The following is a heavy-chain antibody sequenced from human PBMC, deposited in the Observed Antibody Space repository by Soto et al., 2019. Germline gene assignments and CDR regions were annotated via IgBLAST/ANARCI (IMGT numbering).Heavy chain of an antibody. Sequence: SETLSLTCTVSGDSIDTSSHCWGWTRQPPGKGLEWIGSVCYRGTTYYNPSLKSRLTISVDTSKRQFSLKLSSVTAADTAVFYCARQGEHSSSYFFDSWGQGTLVTVSS. V-gene: IGHV4-39*01. CDR1: GDSIDTSSHC. CDR2: VCYRGTT. CDR3: ARQGEHSSSYFFDS. D-gene: IGHD6-6*01. J-gene: IGHJ4*02.